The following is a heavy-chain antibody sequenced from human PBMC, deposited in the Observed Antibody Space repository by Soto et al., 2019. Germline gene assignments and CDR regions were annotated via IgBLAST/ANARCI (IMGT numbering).Heavy chain of an antibody. Sequence: QVQLVQSGAEVQKPGSSVKVSCKASGGTFSSYAISWVRQAPGQGLEWMGGIIPIFGTANYAQKFQDRVTITADESTSTAYMELSSLRSEDTAVYYCARAPRGGTAHTYKGFDYWGQGTLVTVSS. CDR3: ARAPRGGTAHTYKGFDY. J-gene: IGHJ4*02. CDR1: GGTFSSYA. D-gene: IGHD3-16*01. CDR2: IIPIFGTA. V-gene: IGHV1-69*01.